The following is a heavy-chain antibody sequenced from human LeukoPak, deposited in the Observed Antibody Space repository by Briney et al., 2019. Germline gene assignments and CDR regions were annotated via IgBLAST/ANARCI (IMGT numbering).Heavy chain of an antibody. V-gene: IGHV3-11*04. CDR3: ARAVKSDY. CDR1: GVTFSTYY. CDR2: ISGTVTAAT. J-gene: IGHJ4*02. Sequence: SLRLSCAASGVTFSTYYISWIRQAPRQGQEWISYISGTVTAATYYAPSVQGRFTISRDTAKNSVSLQLNKLRDEDTAVYYCARAVKSDYWGQGVLVTVSS.